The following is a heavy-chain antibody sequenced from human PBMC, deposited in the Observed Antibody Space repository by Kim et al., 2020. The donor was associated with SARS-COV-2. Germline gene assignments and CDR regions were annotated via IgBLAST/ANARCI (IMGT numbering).Heavy chain of an antibody. J-gene: IGHJ4*02. CDR3: ARELSSGWYRGLNYFDY. D-gene: IGHD6-19*01. Sequence: FQGRRTITRDTSASTAYMELSSLRSEETAVYYCARELSSGWYRGLNYFDYWGQGTLVTVSS. V-gene: IGHV1-3*01.